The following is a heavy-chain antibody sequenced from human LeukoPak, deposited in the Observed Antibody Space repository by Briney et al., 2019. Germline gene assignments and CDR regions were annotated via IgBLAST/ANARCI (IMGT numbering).Heavy chain of an antibody. J-gene: IGHJ6*03. Sequence: ASVKVSCKASGYTFTDYYMYWVRQAPGEGLEWMGWINPNRGGTSYAQWLQGRVTMTRDTSISTAYMNLSRLTSDDTAVYYCARDRGRISDYYASGRSLHYCVDVWGKGTTVTVSS. V-gene: IGHV1-2*02. D-gene: IGHD3-10*01. CDR3: ARDRGRISDYYASGRSLHYCVDV. CDR1: GYTFTDYY. CDR2: INPNRGGT.